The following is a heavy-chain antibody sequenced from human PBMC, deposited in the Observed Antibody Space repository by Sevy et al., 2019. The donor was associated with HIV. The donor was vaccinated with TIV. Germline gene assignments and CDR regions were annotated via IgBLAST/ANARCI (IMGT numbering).Heavy chain of an antibody. V-gene: IGHV1-46*01. CDR3: VRADPAQHFDS. CDR1: GDTFTRHY. CDR2: IDPSGDNA. J-gene: IGHJ4*02. Sequence: ASVKVSCKASGDTFTRHYMHWVRQAPGQGLEWMGIIDPSGDNANYTQKFQGRLTMTRDTSTSTAYMELSSLRSEDTAAYYCVRADPAQHFDSWGQGTLVTVSS.